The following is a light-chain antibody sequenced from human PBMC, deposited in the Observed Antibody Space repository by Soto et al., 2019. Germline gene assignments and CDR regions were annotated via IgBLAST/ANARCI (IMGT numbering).Light chain of an antibody. Sequence: DIKMTQSPSAMSASVGDRVTITCRASQTISTWMAWYQQKPGKAPKLLVYDASTLQSGVASRFSGSGSGTDFTLTISSLQPEDFATYYCQQSYSTLTFGGGTKV. CDR1: QTISTW. CDR3: QQSYSTLT. V-gene: IGKV1-39*01. CDR2: DAS. J-gene: IGKJ4*01.